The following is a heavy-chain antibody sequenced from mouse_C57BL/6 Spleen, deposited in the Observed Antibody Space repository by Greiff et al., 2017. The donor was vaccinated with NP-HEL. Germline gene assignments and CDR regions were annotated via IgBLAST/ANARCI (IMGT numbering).Heavy chain of an antibody. CDR3: ARRGYDYYAMDY. CDR1: GYTFTDYN. J-gene: IGHJ4*01. Sequence: EVQLQQSGPELVKPGASVKIPCKASGYTFTDYNMDWVKQSHGKSLEWIGDINPNNGGTIYNQKFKGKATLTVDKSSSTAYMELRSLTSEDTAVYYCARRGYDYYAMDYWGQGTSVTVPS. CDR2: INPNNGGT. D-gene: IGHD2-2*01. V-gene: IGHV1-18*01.